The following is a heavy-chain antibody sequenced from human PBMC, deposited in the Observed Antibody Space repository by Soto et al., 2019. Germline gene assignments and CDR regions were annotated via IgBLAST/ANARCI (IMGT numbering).Heavy chain of an antibody. D-gene: IGHD2-15*01. J-gene: IGHJ5*02. Sequence: SETLSLTCTVSGGSISSYYWSWIRQPPGKGLEWIGYIYYSGSTNYNPPLKSRVTISVDTSKNQFSLKLSSVTAADTAVYYCARLRCSGGSCYTNWFEPWGQGTLVTVSS. CDR2: IYYSGST. CDR1: GGSISSYY. CDR3: ARLRCSGGSCYTNWFEP. V-gene: IGHV4-59*08.